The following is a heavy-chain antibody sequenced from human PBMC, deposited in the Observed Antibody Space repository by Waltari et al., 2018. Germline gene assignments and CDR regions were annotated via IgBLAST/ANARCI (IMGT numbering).Heavy chain of an antibody. J-gene: IGHJ3*02. V-gene: IGHV3-21*01. CDR1: GFTLSTYS. Sequence: EVQLVESGGGLVKPGGSLRLSCAASGFTLSTYSMNWVRQAPGKGLEWVASISSRSYISSVDSVKGRFTISRDNAKNSLYLQMNSLRAEDTAVYYCGRDVYGDYVGGGGGAFDIWGQGTMVTVSS. D-gene: IGHD4-17*01. CDR2: ISSRSYI. CDR3: GRDVYGDYVGGGGGAFDI.